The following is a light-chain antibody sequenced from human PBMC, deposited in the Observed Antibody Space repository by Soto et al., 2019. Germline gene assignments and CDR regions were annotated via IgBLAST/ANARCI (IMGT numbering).Light chain of an antibody. Sequence: DIQLTQSPSFLPASVGDGVTITCRASQGISSYLAWYQQKPGKAPKLLIYAASTLQSGVPSRFSGSGSGTEFTLTISSLQPEDFATYYCQQLNSYPLTFGGGTKVDIK. V-gene: IGKV1-9*01. CDR2: AAS. CDR3: QQLNSYPLT. CDR1: QGISSY. J-gene: IGKJ4*01.